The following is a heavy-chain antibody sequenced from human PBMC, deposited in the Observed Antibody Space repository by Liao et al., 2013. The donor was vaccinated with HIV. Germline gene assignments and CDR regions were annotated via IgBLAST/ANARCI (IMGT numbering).Heavy chain of an antibody. Sequence: QVQLQQWGAGLVKPSQTLSLTCTVSGDSISSGTYYWSWIRQPAGKRLEWIGRIYTSGSTKYNPSLKSRVSISVETSKNQFSLNLSSVTAADTAVYYCARVTGRGTYVGTSRVXVNWVQPVGLGYLGRTVFLRVPTQPDRTYG. V-gene: IGHV4-61*02. CDR1: GDSISSGTYY. CDR3: ARVTGRGTYVGTSRVXVNWVQPVGLGYLGRTVFLRVPTQPDRTYG. D-gene: IGHD7-27*01. J-gene: IGHJ6*01. CDR2: IYTSGST.